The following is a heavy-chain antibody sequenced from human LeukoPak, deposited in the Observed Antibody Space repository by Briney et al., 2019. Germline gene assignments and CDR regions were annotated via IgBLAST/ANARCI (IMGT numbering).Heavy chain of an antibody. Sequence: GGSLRLSCAASGFTFSSYAMSWVRQAPGKGLEWVSAISGSGGSTYYADSVKGRFTISRDNSKNTLYLQMNSLRAEDTAVYYCAKDLSDYVWGSSGWFDPWGQGTLVTVSS. CDR1: GFTFSSYA. J-gene: IGHJ5*02. CDR3: AKDLSDYVWGSSGWFDP. CDR2: ISGSGGST. V-gene: IGHV3-23*01. D-gene: IGHD3-16*01.